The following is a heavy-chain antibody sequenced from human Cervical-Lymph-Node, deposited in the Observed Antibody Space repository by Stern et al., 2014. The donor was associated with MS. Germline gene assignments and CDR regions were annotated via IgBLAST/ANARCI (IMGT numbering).Heavy chain of an antibody. Sequence: QVQLVESGAEVKKPGSSVKVSCKASGGTFNTNVISWVRQAPGQGLEWMGGIIPIFGTALYAQKFQGRVTITANESTRAVYMELSSLRSEDPAVYYWARAAYSTSSYNYWGQGTLVIVSS. D-gene: IGHD6-6*01. V-gene: IGHV1-69*01. CDR1: GGTFNTNV. J-gene: IGHJ4*02. CDR2: IIPIFGTA. CDR3: ARAAYSTSSYNY.